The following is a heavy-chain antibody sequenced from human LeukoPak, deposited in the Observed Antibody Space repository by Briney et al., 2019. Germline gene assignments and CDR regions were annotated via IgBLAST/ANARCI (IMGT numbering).Heavy chain of an antibody. CDR1: GFTFSSYS. V-gene: IGHV3-48*01. J-gene: IGHJ4*02. Sequence: GGSLRLSCAASGFTFSSYSMNWVRQAPGKGLEWVSYIGTGSNIIFYADPVKGRFTISRDNAQNSLYLQMNSLRAEDTAVYYCARDVLTADSWPYFDYWGQGTLVTVSS. D-gene: IGHD6-13*01. CDR2: IGTGSNII. CDR3: ARDVLTADSWPYFDY.